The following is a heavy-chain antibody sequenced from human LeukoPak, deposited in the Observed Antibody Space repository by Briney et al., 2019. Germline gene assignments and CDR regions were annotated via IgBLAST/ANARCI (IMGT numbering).Heavy chain of an antibody. V-gene: IGHV1-69*06. CDR2: IIPIFGTA. CDR1: GGTFSSYA. CDR3: ASSQGYYYYYMDV. J-gene: IGHJ6*03. Sequence: GASVKVSCKASGGTFSSYAISWVRQAPGQGLEWMGGIIPIFGTANYAQKSQGRVTITADKSTSTAYMELSSLRSEDTAVYYCASSQGYYYYYMDVWGKGTTVTVSS.